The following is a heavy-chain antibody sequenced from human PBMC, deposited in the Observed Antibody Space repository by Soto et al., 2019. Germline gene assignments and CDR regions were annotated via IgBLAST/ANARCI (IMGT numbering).Heavy chain of an antibody. D-gene: IGHD6-6*01. CDR2: IYYSGST. J-gene: IGHJ6*02. V-gene: IGHV4-59*01. Sequence: SETLSLACTVSGGSISSYYWSWIRQPPGKGLEWIGYIYYSGSTNYNPSLKSRVTISVDTSKNQFSLKLSSVTAADTAVYYCARAGSSYYYYGMDVWGQGTTVTV. CDR1: GGSISSYY. CDR3: ARAGSSYYYYGMDV.